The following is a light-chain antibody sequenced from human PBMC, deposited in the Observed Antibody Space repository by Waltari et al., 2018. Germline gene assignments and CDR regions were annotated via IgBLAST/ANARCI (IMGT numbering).Light chain of an antibody. Sequence: QSALTQPASVSGSPGQSVTIFCAGTSNDVGGYNSVSWYQEHQGQAPRFIIYDVSDRPSGVSDRFSGSKSGNTASLTISGLQAEDEADYYCSSQSSNDVVLFGGGTKLTVL. CDR1: SNDVGGYNS. J-gene: IGLJ2*01. CDR3: SSQSSNDVVL. CDR2: DVS. V-gene: IGLV2-14*01.